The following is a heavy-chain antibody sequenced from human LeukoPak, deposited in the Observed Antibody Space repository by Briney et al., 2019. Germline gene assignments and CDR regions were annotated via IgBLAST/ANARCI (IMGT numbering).Heavy chain of an antibody. CDR3: ARDEPGEGIDH. CDR1: GFTFSSYW. V-gene: IGHV3-74*01. J-gene: IGHJ4*02. Sequence: GGSLRLSCAASGFTFSSYWMHWVRQAPGKGLVWVSHISDDVTGTSYADSVKGRFTISRDNAKNTLYLQMNSLRVEDTAVYYCARDEPGEGIDHWGQGTLVTVS. CDR2: ISDDVTGT. D-gene: IGHD7-27*01.